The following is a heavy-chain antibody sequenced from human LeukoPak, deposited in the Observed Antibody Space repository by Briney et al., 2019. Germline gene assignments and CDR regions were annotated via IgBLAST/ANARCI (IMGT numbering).Heavy chain of an antibody. CDR1: GFTFSSYE. V-gene: IGHV3-48*03. D-gene: IGHD3-22*01. J-gene: IGHJ4*02. Sequence: GGSLRLSCAASGFTFSSYEMNWVRQAPGKGLEGVSYISSSGSTIYYEDSVKARFTISRDNANNSLYLQMNSLRAEDTAVYYCARIYDSSDYWGQGTLVTVSS. CDR2: ISSSGSTI. CDR3: ARIYDSSDY.